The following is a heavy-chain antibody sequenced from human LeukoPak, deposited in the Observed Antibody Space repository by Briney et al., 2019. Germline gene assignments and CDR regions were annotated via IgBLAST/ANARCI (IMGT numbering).Heavy chain of an antibody. CDR1: GFTFSSYG. CDR3: ARVKGIVAARHFDY. D-gene: IGHD6-13*01. J-gene: IGHJ4*02. Sequence: SGGSLRLSCAASGFTFSSYGMSWVRQAPGKGLEWVSAISGSGGSTYYADSVKGRFTISRDNSKNTLYLQMNSLRAEDTAVYYCARVKGIVAARHFDYWGQGTLVTVSS. V-gene: IGHV3-23*01. CDR2: ISGSGGST.